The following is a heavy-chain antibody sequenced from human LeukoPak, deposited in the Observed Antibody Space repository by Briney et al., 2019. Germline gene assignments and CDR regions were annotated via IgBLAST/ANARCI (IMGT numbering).Heavy chain of an antibody. CDR2: ISGSGGST. CDR1: GFTFSSYA. V-gene: IGHV3-23*01. D-gene: IGHD5/OR15-5a*01. J-gene: IGHJ4*02. Sequence: GGSLRFSCAASGFTFSSYAMSWVRQAPGKGLELVSAISGSGGSTYYADSVKGRFTISRDNSKNTLYLQVNSLRAEDTAVYYCAKWGVYVGKGYYFDFWGQGTLVTVSS. CDR3: AKWGVYVGKGYYFDF.